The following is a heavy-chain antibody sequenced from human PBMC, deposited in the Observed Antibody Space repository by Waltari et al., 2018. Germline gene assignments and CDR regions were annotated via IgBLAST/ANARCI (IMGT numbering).Heavy chain of an antibody. CDR1: GGTFSSYA. D-gene: IGHD3-3*01. V-gene: IGHV1-69*10. Sequence: QVQLVQSGAEVKKPGSSVKVSCKASGGTFSSYAISWVRQAPGQGLEWMGGISPSLGIANYALKFQGRVRMTAEKSTSTAYMELSSLRSEDTAVDYCARSNYDGLAYYWGQGTLVTVSS. CDR3: ARSNYDGLAYY. CDR2: ISPSLGIA. J-gene: IGHJ4*02.